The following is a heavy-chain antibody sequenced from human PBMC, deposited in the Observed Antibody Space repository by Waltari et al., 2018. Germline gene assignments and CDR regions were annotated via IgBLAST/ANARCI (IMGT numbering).Heavy chain of an antibody. CDR1: GFTFGSYW. J-gene: IGHJ4*02. D-gene: IGHD6-25*01. Sequence: EVQLVESGGGLVQPGGSLRLSCAASGFTFGSYWMHWVRQAPGNGLVSFSLINFDGGITSYTASVKGRFTISRDNAKNTLFLQMTSLRAEDTAVYYCVLYSSELLGDCWGQGTRVTVSS. CDR3: VLYSSELLGDC. CDR2: INFDGGIT. V-gene: IGHV3-74*01.